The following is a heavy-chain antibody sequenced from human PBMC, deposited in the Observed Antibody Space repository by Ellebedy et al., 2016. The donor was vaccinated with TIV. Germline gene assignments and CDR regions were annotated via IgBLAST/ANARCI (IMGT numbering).Heavy chain of an antibody. V-gene: IGHV3-53*01. CDR1: GFTVSSNY. J-gene: IGHJ6*02. Sequence: GESLKISCAASGFTVSSNYMSWVRQAPGKGLEWVSVIYSGGSTYYADSVKGRFTISRDNSKNTLYLQMNSLRAEDTAVYYCARDHRTHGDLISYYYYYGMDVWGQGTTVTVSS. D-gene: IGHD1-14*01. CDR2: IYSGGST. CDR3: ARDHRTHGDLISYYYYYGMDV.